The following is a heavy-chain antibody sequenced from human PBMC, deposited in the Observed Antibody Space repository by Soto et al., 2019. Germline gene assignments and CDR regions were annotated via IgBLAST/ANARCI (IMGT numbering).Heavy chain of an antibody. CDR3: ARDMRADIVATTRNDY. CDR2: ISSSGSTI. Sequence: GGSLRLSCAASGFTFSDYYMSWIRQAPGKGLEWVSYISSSGSTIYYADSVKGRLTISRDNAKNSLYLQMNSLGAEDTAVYYCARDMRADIVATTRNDYWGQGTLVTVSS. D-gene: IGHD5-12*01. J-gene: IGHJ4*02. CDR1: GFTFSDYY. V-gene: IGHV3-11*01.